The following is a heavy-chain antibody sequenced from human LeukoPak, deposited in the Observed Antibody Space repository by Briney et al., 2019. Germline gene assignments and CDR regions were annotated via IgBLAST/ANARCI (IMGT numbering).Heavy chain of an antibody. CDR2: ISNGNT. D-gene: IGHD5-18*01. CDR3: ARDKAHSYGRYFDP. CDR1: GGSISTYY. Sequence: SGTLSLTCSVAGGSISTYYWNWIRQTPRKGLEWIGHISNGNTDYNPSLKSRVTISVDTSKNQFSLRLTSVTAADTAVYYCARDKAHSYGRYFDPWGQGALVIVSS. J-gene: IGHJ5*02. V-gene: IGHV4-59*01.